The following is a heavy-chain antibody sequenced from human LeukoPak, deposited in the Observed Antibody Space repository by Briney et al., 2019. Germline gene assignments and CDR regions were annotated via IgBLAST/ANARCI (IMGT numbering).Heavy chain of an antibody. CDR1: GLTSSDHH. CDR3: ATAGGY. Sequence: GGSLRLSCAASGLTSSDHHMDWVRQAPGKGLEWIGCSRSKPNSYTTEYAASVKGRFTISRDDSKNSLYLQKNSLRTEDTAVYYCATAGGYWGQGTLVTVSA. V-gene: IGHV3-72*01. CDR2: SRSKPNSYTT. J-gene: IGHJ4*02. D-gene: IGHD3-10*01.